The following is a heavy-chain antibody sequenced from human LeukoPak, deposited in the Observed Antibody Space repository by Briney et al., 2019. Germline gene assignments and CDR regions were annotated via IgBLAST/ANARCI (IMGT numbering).Heavy chain of an antibody. D-gene: IGHD2-2*01. CDR3: ARCYIVVVPAVYFDY. CDR2: INGGDGKT. Sequence: GGSVKVSCKTSGYIYSPYVIQSVRQAPGQRREWMGGINGGDGKTKFSQRFQGRVTITRDTYASSSYMELSSLRSEDTAVYYCARCYIVVVPAVYFDYWGRGTLVTVSS. CDR1: GYIYSPYV. V-gene: IGHV1-3*01. J-gene: IGHJ4*02.